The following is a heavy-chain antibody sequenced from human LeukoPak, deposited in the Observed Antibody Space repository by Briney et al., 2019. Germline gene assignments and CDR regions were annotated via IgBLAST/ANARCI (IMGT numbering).Heavy chain of an antibody. J-gene: IGHJ4*02. CDR1: GFTFSTYW. V-gene: IGHV3-7*01. CDR3: ARERQNKDFWSGGDY. Sequence: PGGSERLSCAASGFTFSTYWMSWVRQAPGKGLEWVANIKQDGSEKYYVDSVKGRFTISRDNAKNSLYLQMNTLRPEDTAVYYCARERQNKDFWSGGDYWGQGTLVTVSS. D-gene: IGHD3-3*01. CDR2: IKQDGSEK.